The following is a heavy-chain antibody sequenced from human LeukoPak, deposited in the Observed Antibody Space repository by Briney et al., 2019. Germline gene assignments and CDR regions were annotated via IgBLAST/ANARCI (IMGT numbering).Heavy chain of an antibody. V-gene: IGHV4-4*07. D-gene: IGHD3-10*01. J-gene: IGHJ5*02. CDR1: GGFISSYY. CDR2: IYTRGST. CDR3: AREGLNMVRGVIPKEAWGWFDP. Sequence: SETLSLTCTVSGGFISSYYWSWIRQPAGKGLEWIGRIYTRGSTNYNPSLKSRVTISVDTSKNQFSLKLTSVTAADTAVYYCAREGLNMVRGVIPKEAWGWFDPWGQGTLVTVSS.